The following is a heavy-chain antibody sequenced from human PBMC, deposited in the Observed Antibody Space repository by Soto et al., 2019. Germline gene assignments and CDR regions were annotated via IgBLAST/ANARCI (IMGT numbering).Heavy chain of an antibody. CDR2: IYYSGST. V-gene: IGHV4-30-4*01. Sequence: SETLSLTCTVSGGSISSGDYYWSWIRQPPGKGLEWIGYIYYSGSTYYNPSLKSRVTISVDTSKNQFSLKLSSVTAADTAVYYCARGPIFGVVSRLGYWGQGTLVTVSS. CDR1: GGSISSGDYY. D-gene: IGHD3-3*01. J-gene: IGHJ4*02. CDR3: ARGPIFGVVSRLGY.